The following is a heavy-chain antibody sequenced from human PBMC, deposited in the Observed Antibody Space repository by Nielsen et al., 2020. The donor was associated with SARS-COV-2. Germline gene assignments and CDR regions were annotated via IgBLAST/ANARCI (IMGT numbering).Heavy chain of an antibody. CDR3: AGDYRRSYYYGMDV. D-gene: IGHD4-11*01. CDR2: IYYSGST. Sequence: SETLSLTCTVSGGSISSGGYYWSWIRQHPGKGLEWIGYIYYSGSTYYNPSLKSRVTISVDTSKNQFSLKLSSVTAADTAVYYCAGDYRRSYYYGMDVWGQGTTVNVSS. CDR1: GGSISSGGYY. J-gene: IGHJ6*02. V-gene: IGHV4-31*03.